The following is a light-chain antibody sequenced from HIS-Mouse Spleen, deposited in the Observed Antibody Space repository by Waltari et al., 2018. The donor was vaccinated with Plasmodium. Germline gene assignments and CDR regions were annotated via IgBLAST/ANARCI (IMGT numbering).Light chain of an antibody. CDR3: CSYAGSSTFV. Sequence: QSALTQPASVSGSPGQSITLSCPGTSSDVASYNLVSWYQQHPGKAPKLMIYEGSKRPSGVSNRFSGSKSGNTASLTISGLQAEDEADYYCCSYAGSSTFVFGGGTKLTVL. V-gene: IGLV2-23*03. J-gene: IGLJ3*02. CDR1: SSDVASYNL. CDR2: EGS.